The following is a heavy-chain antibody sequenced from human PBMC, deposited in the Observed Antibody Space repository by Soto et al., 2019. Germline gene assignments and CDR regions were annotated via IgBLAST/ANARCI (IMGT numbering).Heavy chain of an antibody. D-gene: IGHD3-10*01. CDR2: ISYDGSNK. Sequence: GGSLRLSCAASGFTFSSYGMHWVRQAPGKGLEWVAVISYDGSNKYYADSVKGRFTISRDNSKNTLYLQMNSLRAEDTAVYYCAKDLNYYGSGSYYNPGFDYWGQGTLVTVSS. J-gene: IGHJ4*02. CDR3: AKDLNYYGSGSYYNPGFDY. V-gene: IGHV3-30*18. CDR1: GFTFSSYG.